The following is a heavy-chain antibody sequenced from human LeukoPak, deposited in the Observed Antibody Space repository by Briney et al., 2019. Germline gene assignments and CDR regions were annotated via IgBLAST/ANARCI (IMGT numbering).Heavy chain of an antibody. CDR3: ARVWLWFGERPLDY. CDR1: GFTFSSYW. J-gene: IGHJ4*02. D-gene: IGHD3-10*01. V-gene: IGHV3-7*01. Sequence: GGSLRLSCAASGFTFSSYWMSWVRQAPGKGLEWVANIKQDGSEKYYVDSVKGRFTISRDKAKNSMYLQMNSLRAEDTAVYYCARVWLWFGERPLDYWGQGTLGTVSS. CDR2: IKQDGSEK.